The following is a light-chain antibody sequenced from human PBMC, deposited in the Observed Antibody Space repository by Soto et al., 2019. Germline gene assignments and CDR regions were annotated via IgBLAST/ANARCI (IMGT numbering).Light chain of an antibody. CDR3: QQYGSTPLT. Sequence: EIVLTQSPGTLSLSPGERATLSCRASQSVGSNSLAWYQQRPGQAPRSLIYDASSRATGIPDRFSGSGSGTDFTLTISRLEPEDFAVYYCQQYGSTPLTFGGGTKVEIK. CDR2: DAS. CDR1: QSVGSNS. V-gene: IGKV3-20*01. J-gene: IGKJ4*01.